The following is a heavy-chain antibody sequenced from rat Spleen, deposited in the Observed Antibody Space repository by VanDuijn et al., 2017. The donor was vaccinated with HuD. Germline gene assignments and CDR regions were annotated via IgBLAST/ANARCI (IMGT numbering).Heavy chain of an antibody. CDR3: ARDNSGYWYFDF. D-gene: IGHD1-10*01. V-gene: IGHV3-1*01. J-gene: IGHJ1*01. Sequence: EVQLQESGPGLVKPSQSLSLTCSVTGYSITSNYWGWIRKFPGNKMEWMGYISYSGNTSYNPSLKSRISITRDASKNQFFLQLNSVTTEDTATYYCARDNSGYWYFDFWGPGTMVTVSS. CDR2: ISYSGNT. CDR1: GYSITSNY.